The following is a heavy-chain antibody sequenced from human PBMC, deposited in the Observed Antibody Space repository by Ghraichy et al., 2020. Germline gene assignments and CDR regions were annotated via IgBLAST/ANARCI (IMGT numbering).Heavy chain of an antibody. D-gene: IGHD4-17*01. V-gene: IGHV1-2*02. CDR3: AREERYGDYENWCDP. J-gene: IGHJ5*02. Sequence: ASVKVSCKASGYTFTGYYMHWVRQAPGQGLEWMVWINPNSGVTNYAQKFQGRVTMTRDTSISTAFMELSRLRSDYTAVYYCAREERYGDYENWCDPWGQGTLVTVSS. CDR2: INPNSGVT. CDR1: GYTFTGYY.